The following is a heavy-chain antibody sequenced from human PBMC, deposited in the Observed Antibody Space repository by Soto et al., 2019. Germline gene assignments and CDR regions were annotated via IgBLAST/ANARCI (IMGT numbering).Heavy chain of an antibody. D-gene: IGHD5-18*01. CDR1: GGTFSSYA. CDR2: IIPIFGTA. CDR3: ARDKFGYSYGGAFDY. V-gene: IGHV1-69*01. Sequence: QVQLVQSGAEVKKPGSSVKVSCKASGGTFSSYAISWVRQAPGQGLEWMGGIIPIFGTANYAQKFQGRITITEDESTSTAYMELSSLRSEDTAVYYCARDKFGYSYGGAFDYWGQGTLVTVSS. J-gene: IGHJ4*02.